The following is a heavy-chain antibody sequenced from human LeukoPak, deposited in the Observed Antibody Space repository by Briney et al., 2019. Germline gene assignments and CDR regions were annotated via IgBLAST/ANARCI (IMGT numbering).Heavy chain of an antibody. V-gene: IGHV4-59*08. CDR3: ARLGNCGDDCYAADY. CDR2: ISYTGNT. CDR1: GASISDDS. J-gene: IGHJ4*02. Sequence: PSETLSLTCSVSGASISDDSWTRIRQPPGKGLEWIGFISYTGNTNYYNPSLKSRVTMSIDTSMNQFSLKLSSVTAADTAVYYCARLGNCGDDCYAADYWGQGTLVTVSS. D-gene: IGHD2-21*02.